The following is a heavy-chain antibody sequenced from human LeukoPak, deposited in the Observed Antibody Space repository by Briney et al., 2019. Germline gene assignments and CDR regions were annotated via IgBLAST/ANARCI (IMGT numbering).Heavy chain of an antibody. J-gene: IGHJ4*02. Sequence: SETLSLTCTVSGGSISNDYWSWIRQPPGKGLEWIGYVYYSGSTNYNPSLKSRVTISVDTSKNQFSLKLSCVTAADTAVYYCATLGAARPQIYFDYWGQGTLVTVSS. CDR3: ATLGAARPQIYFDY. CDR1: GGSISNDY. D-gene: IGHD6-6*01. V-gene: IGHV4-59*01. CDR2: VYYSGST.